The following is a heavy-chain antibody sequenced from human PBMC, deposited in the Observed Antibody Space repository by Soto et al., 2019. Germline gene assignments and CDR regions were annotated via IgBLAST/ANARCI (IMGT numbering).Heavy chain of an antibody. D-gene: IGHD5-18*01. Sequence: GGSLRLSCTASGFTFSSYAMSWVRQAPGKGLEWVSAISGSGGSTYYADSVKGRFTISRDNSKNTLYLQMNSLRAEDTAVYYCAKDRPWRGYSYGYGADYYYGMDVWGQGTTVTVSS. V-gene: IGHV3-23*01. CDR1: GFTFSSYA. CDR2: ISGSGGST. J-gene: IGHJ6*02. CDR3: AKDRPWRGYSYGYGADYYYGMDV.